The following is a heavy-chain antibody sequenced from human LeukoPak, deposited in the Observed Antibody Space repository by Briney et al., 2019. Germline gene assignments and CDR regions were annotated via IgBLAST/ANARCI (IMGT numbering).Heavy chain of an antibody. CDR1: GYTFTGYY. J-gene: IGHJ4*02. Sequence: ASVKVSCKASGYTFTGYYMHWVRQAPGQGLEWMGWINPNSGGTNCAQKFQGRVTMTRDTSISTAYMELSRLRSDDTAVYYCARDLRVGATVDYWGQGTLVTVSS. V-gene: IGHV1-2*02. CDR2: INPNSGGT. D-gene: IGHD1-26*01. CDR3: ARDLRVGATVDY.